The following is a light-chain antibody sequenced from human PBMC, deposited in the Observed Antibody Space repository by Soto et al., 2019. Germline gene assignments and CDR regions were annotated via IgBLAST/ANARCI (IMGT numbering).Light chain of an antibody. CDR1: QSISSW. CDR3: QQNYRSPWT. CDR2: DAS. Sequence: DIQMTQSPSTLSASVGDRVTITCRASQSISSWLAWYQQKPGKAPKLLIYDASSLESGVPSRFSGSGSGTEFTLTISSLQPDDFATYYCQQNYRSPWTFVQGTRVEIK. J-gene: IGKJ1*01. V-gene: IGKV1-5*01.